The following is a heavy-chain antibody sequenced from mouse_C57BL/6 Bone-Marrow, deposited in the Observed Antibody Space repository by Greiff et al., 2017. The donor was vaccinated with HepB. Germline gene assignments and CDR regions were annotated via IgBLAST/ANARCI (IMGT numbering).Heavy chain of an antibody. Sequence: EVKLQESGGGLVQPGGSLQLSCAASGFTFSDYYMYWVRQTPEKRLEWVAYISNGGGSTYYPDTVKGRFTISRDNAKNTLYLQMSRLKAEDTAMYYCSRQTGFAYWGQGTVVTVSA. D-gene: IGHD4-1*01. CDR3: SRQTGFAY. CDR2: ISNGGGST. CDR1: GFTFSDYY. V-gene: IGHV5-12*01. J-gene: IGHJ3*01.